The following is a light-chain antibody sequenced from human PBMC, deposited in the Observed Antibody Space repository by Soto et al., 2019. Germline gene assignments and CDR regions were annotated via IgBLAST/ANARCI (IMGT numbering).Light chain of an antibody. CDR3: QTWGTGIHVV. CDR1: SGHSSYA. V-gene: IGLV4-69*01. CDR2: LNSDGSH. J-gene: IGLJ2*01. Sequence: QPVLTQSPSASASLGASVKLTCTLSSGHSSYAIAWHQQQPEKGPRYLMKLNSDGSHSKGDGIPDRFSGSSSGAARYLTISRLQSEDEADYYCQTWGTGIHVVFGGGTKVTVL.